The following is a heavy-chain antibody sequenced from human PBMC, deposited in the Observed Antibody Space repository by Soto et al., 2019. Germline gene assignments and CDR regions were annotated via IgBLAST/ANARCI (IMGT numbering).Heavy chain of an antibody. D-gene: IGHD6-13*01. CDR1: GGSISGYY. CDR3: ARFSSPPRGFDY. J-gene: IGHJ4*02. CDR2: VYYSGAT. V-gene: IGHV4-59*01. Sequence: QVKLQESGPGLVKPSETLSLTCTVSGGSISGYYWSWIRQPPGKGLEWIAHVYYSGATEYNPSLKSRLTISVDTSKNQFSLSVTSVTTADTAVYYCARFSSPPRGFDYWGQGILVTVSS.